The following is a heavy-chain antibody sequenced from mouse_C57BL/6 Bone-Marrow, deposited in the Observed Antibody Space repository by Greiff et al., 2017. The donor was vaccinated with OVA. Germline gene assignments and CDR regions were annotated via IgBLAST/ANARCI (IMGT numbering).Heavy chain of an antibody. V-gene: IGHV5-4*01. Sequence: EVQRVESGGGLVKPGGSLKLSCAASGFTFSSYAMSWVRQTPEKRLEWVATISDGGSYTYYPDNVKGRFTISRDNAKNNLYLQMSHLKSEDTAMYYCAREKDSSGYTSWFAYWGQGTLVTVSA. CDR2: ISDGGSYT. CDR3: AREKDSSGYTSWFAY. CDR1: GFTFSSYA. J-gene: IGHJ3*01. D-gene: IGHD3-2*02.